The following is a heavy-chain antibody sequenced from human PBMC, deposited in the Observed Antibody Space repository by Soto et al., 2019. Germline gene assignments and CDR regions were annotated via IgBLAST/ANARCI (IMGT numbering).Heavy chain of an antibody. D-gene: IGHD6-13*01. CDR3: AKAAGTNYGMDV. J-gene: IGHJ6*02. CDR2: ISYDGSNK. CDR1: GFTFSSYG. V-gene: IGHV3-30*18. Sequence: GGSLRLSCAASGFTFSSYGMHWVRQAPGKGLEWVAVISYDGSNKHYADSVKGRFTISRDNSKNTLYLQMNSLRAEDTAVYYCAKAAGTNYGMDVWGQGTTVTVSS.